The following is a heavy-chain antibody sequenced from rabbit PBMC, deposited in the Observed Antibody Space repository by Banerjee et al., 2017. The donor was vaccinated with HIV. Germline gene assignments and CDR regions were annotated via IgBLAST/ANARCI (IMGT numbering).Heavy chain of an antibody. Sequence: QEQLVESGGGLVKPEGSLTLTCTASGFSFSNKYVMCWVRQAPGKGLEWIACIYTGHGGTYYASWARGRFTISKTSSTTVTLQMTSLTAADTATYFCARDGGSGWYLDRLDLWGPGTLVTVS. V-gene: IGHV1S45*01. CDR3: ARDGGSGWYLDRLDL. CDR1: GFSFSNKYV. J-gene: IGHJ3*01. CDR2: IYTGHGGT. D-gene: IGHD1-1*01.